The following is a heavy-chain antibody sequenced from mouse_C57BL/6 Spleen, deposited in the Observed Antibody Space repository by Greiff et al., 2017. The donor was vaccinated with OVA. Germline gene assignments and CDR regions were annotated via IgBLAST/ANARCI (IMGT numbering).Heavy chain of an antibody. CDR1: GFTFSDYG. D-gene: IGHD1-1*01. V-gene: IGHV5-17*01. Sequence: EVQLVESGGGLVKPGGSLKLSCAASGFTFSDYGMHWVRQAPEKGLEWVAYISSGSSTIYYADTVKGRFTISRDNAKNTLFLQMTSLRSEDTAMYYCARAPYYYGSSHYAMDYWGQGTSVTVSS. CDR3: ARAPYYYGSSHYAMDY. J-gene: IGHJ4*01. CDR2: ISSGSSTI.